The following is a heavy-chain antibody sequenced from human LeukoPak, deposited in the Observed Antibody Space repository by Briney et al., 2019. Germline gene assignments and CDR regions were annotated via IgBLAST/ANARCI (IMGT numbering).Heavy chain of an antibody. Sequence: PGGSLRLSCAASGLTFSNYWMHWVRQAPGKGLVWVSRINSDGSSTNYADSVKGRFTISRDNANNTLSLQMNSLRAEDTAVYYCARGSHAFDIWGQGTMVTDSS. CDR1: GLTFSNYW. D-gene: IGHD3-10*01. V-gene: IGHV3-74*01. CDR2: INSDGSST. CDR3: ARGSHAFDI. J-gene: IGHJ3*02.